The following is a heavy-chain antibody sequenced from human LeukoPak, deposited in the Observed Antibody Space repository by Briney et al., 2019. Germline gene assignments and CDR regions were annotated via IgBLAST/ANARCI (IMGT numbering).Heavy chain of an antibody. V-gene: IGHV3-13*01. CDR1: GFTFSSYD. Sequence: GGSLRLSCAASGFTFSSYDMHWVRQAAGKGLEWVSAICTAGDTYYPGSVTGRFTISRENAKNSLYLQMNSLRAGDTAVYYCARGEGGWFDPWGQGTLVTVSS. CDR3: ARGEGGWFDP. J-gene: IGHJ5*02. D-gene: IGHD3-16*01. CDR2: ICTAGDT.